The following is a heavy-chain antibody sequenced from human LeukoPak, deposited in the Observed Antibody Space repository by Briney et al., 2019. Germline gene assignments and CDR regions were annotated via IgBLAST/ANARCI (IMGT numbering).Heavy chain of an antibody. V-gene: IGHV4-59*08. CDR1: GGSISSYY. J-gene: IGHJ4*02. CDR2: IYYSGST. CDR3: AGAYYDVLTGYYIGGSFDY. D-gene: IGHD3-9*01. Sequence: SETLSLTCTVSGGSISSYYWSWIRQPPGKGLEWIGYIYYSGSTNYNPSLKSRVTISVDTSKNQFSLKLSSVTAADTAVYYCAGAYYDVLTGYYIGGSFDYWGQGTLVTVSS.